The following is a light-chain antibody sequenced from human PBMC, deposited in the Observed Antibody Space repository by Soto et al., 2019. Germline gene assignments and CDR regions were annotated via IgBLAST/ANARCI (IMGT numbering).Light chain of an antibody. CDR2: AAS. V-gene: IGKV1-39*01. CDR3: QQTYSSPQT. Sequence: DIQMTQSPSSLSASVGDRVTITCRAGQIISSYLNWCQQKPGKAPKLLIYAASSLQSGVPSRFSASGSGTDFTLTISSLQPEDFATYYCQQTYSSPQTFGQGTKLEIK. CDR1: QIISSY. J-gene: IGKJ2*01.